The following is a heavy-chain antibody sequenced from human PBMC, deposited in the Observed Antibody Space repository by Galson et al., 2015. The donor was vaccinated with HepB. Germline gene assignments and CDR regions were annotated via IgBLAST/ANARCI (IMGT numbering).Heavy chain of an antibody. Sequence: SVKVSCKASGYIFTSYYIHWVRQAPGQGLEWMGIINPNGGSTSYAQKFQGRVTMTRDTSTSTVYMELSSLRSEDTAVYYCARRGYGGAYYYYYYMDVWGKGTTVTVSS. D-gene: IGHD1-26*01. CDR2: INPNGGST. V-gene: IGHV1-46*01. J-gene: IGHJ6*03. CDR3: ARRGYGGAYYYYYYMDV. CDR1: GYIFTSYY.